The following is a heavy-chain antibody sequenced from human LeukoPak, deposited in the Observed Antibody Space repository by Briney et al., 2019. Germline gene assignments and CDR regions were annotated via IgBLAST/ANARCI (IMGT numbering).Heavy chain of an antibody. CDR3: ARHTLRWLPDN. CDR1: GYSISSGYY. V-gene: IGHV4-38-2*01. J-gene: IGHJ4*02. CDR2: MYYSGIT. Sequence: PSETLSLTCAVSGYSISSGYYWGWIRQPPGKRLEWIGSMYYSGITYYNPSLKSRVTISVDTSKNLFSLKLSSATAADTAVYYCARHTLRWLPDNWGQGTLVTVSS. D-gene: IGHD6-19*01.